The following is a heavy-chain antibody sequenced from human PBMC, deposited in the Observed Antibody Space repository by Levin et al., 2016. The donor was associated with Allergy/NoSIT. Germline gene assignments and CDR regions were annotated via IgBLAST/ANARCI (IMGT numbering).Heavy chain of an antibody. CDR2: IHPGDSNT. Sequence: VRQMPGKGLEWLGIIHPGDSNTIYSPSFQGRVTISADMSINTAYLQWSSLRASDTAMYYCARLRTTIDYWGQGTLVTVSS. J-gene: IGHJ4*02. D-gene: IGHD2/OR15-2a*01. CDR3: ARLRTTIDY. V-gene: IGHV5-51*01.